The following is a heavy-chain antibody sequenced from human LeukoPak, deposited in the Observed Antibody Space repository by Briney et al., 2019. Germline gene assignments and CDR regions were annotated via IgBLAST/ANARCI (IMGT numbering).Heavy chain of an antibody. CDR3: AREYGMDSSGWFDY. CDR2: IWYDGSNK. J-gene: IGHJ4*02. Sequence: PGGSLRLSCAASGFTFSTYSMHWVRQAPGKGLEWVAVIWYDGSNKYYADSVKGRFTISRDNSKNTLYLQMNSLRAEDTAVYYCAREYGMDSSGWFDYWGQGTLVTVSS. V-gene: IGHV3-33*08. D-gene: IGHD6-19*01. CDR1: GFTFSTYS.